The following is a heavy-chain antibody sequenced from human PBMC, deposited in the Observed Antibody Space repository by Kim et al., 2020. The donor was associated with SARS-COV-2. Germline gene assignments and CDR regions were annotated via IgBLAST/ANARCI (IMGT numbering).Heavy chain of an antibody. Sequence: GRITISRDNSKNRLYLQMNNMRAEDTALYYCVKEAAFTTVVVDYFFDFWGQGTLVTVSS. V-gene: IGHV3-30*02. J-gene: IGHJ4*02. D-gene: IGHD2-15*01. CDR3: VKEAAFTTVVVDYFFDF.